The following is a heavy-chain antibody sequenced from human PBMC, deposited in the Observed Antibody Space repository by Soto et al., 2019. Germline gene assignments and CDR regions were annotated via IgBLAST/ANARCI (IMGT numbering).Heavy chain of an antibody. D-gene: IGHD2-15*01. CDR2: IYHSGRT. CDR3: ARVGCSGGTCYSEKYYFDY. V-gene: IGHV4-4*02. Sequence: SEILSLTCAVSGGSISSSNWWSWVRQPPGKGLEWIGEIYHSGRTNYNPSLKSRVTISVDKSKILFSLKLTSVTAADTAVYYCARVGCSGGTCYSEKYYFDYWGQGTLVTVSS. J-gene: IGHJ4*02. CDR1: GGSISSSNW.